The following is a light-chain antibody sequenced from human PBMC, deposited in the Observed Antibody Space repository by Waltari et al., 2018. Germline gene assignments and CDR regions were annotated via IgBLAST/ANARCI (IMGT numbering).Light chain of an antibody. Sequence: EVVMTQSPATLSVSPGERATLSCRASQSISINLVWYQQKPGQAPRLLMYGASTRATDIPARFSGSGSGTEFTLTISSQQSEDAAVYYCQQFNDWPRTFGQGTKVEIK. J-gene: IGKJ1*01. CDR1: QSISIN. CDR3: QQFNDWPRT. V-gene: IGKV3-15*01. CDR2: GAS.